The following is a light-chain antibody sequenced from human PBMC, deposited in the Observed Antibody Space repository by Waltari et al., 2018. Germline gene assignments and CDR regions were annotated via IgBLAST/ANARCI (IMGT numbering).Light chain of an antibody. Sequence: DIVMTQSPDSLAVSLGERATIHCKSSQSVFYSSNNKNYVAWYQPQPGQPPKLLVDWASTRESGVPDRFSAGGSGTDFTLTISSLQAEDVAVYYCQQFYTTPMTFGQGTRLEIK. V-gene: IGKV4-1*01. CDR3: QQFYTTPMT. CDR2: WAS. CDR1: QSVFYSSNNKNY. J-gene: IGKJ5*01.